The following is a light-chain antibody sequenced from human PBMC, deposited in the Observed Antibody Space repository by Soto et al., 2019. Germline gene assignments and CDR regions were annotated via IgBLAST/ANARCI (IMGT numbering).Light chain of an antibody. CDR3: QQYPTWVTT. J-gene: IGKJ5*01. V-gene: IGKV3-15*01. CDR2: SAP. CDR1: HSVSSN. Sequence: EIVMTQSPATLPVSPGERATLSCRASHSVSSNLAWYQQKPGQAPRCRIYSAPTRATGRKARVSCTASRTDFTLTICRLQTEEFEIYDWQQYPTWVTTFGQGTRLEIK.